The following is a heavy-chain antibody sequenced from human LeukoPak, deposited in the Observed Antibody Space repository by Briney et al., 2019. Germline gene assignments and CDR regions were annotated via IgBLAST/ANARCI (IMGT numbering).Heavy chain of an antibody. V-gene: IGHV4-61*02. D-gene: IGHD3-22*01. Sequence: SQTLSLTCTVSGASINSGSSYWGWIRQPAGKGLEWIGRIFTSGITDYNPSLKSRVTMSIDASKNQFSLKLTSVTAADTAMYYCANYYYDSSGYRFDYWGQGTLVTVSS. CDR3: ANYYYDSSGYRFDY. CDR1: GASINSGSSY. CDR2: IFTSGIT. J-gene: IGHJ4*02.